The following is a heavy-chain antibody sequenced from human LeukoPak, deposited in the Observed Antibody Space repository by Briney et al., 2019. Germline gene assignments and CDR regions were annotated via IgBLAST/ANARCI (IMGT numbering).Heavy chain of an antibody. D-gene: IGHD1-26*01. CDR3: ARAEGSGSYYEYAFDI. CDR1: GFTFSSYS. CDR2: IGSSSTTI. J-gene: IGHJ3*02. Sequence: GGSLRLSCAASGFTFSSYSMNWVRQAPGKGLEWVSYIGSSSTTIYYADSVKGRFTISRDNAKNSLYLQMNSLRAEDTAVYYCARAEGSGSYYEYAFDIWGQGTIVTVSS. V-gene: IGHV3-48*04.